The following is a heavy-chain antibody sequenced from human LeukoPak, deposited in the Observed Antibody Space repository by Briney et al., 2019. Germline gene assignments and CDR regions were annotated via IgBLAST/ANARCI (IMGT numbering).Heavy chain of an antibody. CDR3: AASYYYDSSGYYPLTP. Sequence: SVKVSCKASGGTVRRFGISWVRQAPGQGLEWMGGIIPIFGTANYAQKFQGRVTITADKSTSTAYMELSSLRSEDTAVYYCAASYYYDSSGYYPLTPWGQGTMVTVSS. CDR2: IIPIFGTA. J-gene: IGHJ3*01. CDR1: GGTVRRFG. V-gene: IGHV1-69*06. D-gene: IGHD3-22*01.